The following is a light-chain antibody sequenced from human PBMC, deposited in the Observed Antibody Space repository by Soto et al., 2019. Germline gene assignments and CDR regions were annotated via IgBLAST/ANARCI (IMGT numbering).Light chain of an antibody. CDR3: QQLNSYRIT. CDR1: QGISSY. Sequence: DIQLTQSPSFLSASVGDRVTITCRASQGISSYLAWYQQKPGKAPKLLIYAASTLKSGVPSRFSGSGSGTEFTLTIRSLQPEDFATDYCQQLNSYRITFGNGTRLEIK. CDR2: AAS. V-gene: IGKV1-9*01. J-gene: IGKJ5*01.